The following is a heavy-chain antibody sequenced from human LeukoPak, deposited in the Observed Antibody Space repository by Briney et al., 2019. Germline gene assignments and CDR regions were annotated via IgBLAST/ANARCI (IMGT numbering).Heavy chain of an antibody. CDR2: INPSGGST. D-gene: IGHD6-13*01. CDR1: GYTFTSYY. J-gene: IGHJ5*02. CDR3: ARDIIAAAAPYDENWFDP. V-gene: IGHV1-46*01. Sequence: GASVKVSCKASGYTFTSYYMHWVRQAPGQGLEWMGIINPSGGSTSYAQKFQGRVTMTRDTSTSTVYMELSSLRSEDTAVYYCARDIIAAAAPYDENWFDPWGQGTLVTVSS.